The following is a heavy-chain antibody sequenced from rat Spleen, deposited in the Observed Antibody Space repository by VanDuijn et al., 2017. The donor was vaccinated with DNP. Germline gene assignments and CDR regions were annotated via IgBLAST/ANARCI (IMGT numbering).Heavy chain of an antibody. Sequence: EVQLVESGGGLVQPGRSMKLSCAASGFTFSDHDMTWIRQVPGTGLEWVASISNGGGSTYYPDSVKGRFTISRDNAKNTLQLQMNNLRSEDTATYYCATSSYFGYDYGFAYWGQGTLVTVSS. V-gene: IGHV5-25*01. CDR3: ATSSYFGYDYGFAY. CDR2: ISNGGGST. J-gene: IGHJ3*01. D-gene: IGHD1-7*01. CDR1: GFTFSDHD.